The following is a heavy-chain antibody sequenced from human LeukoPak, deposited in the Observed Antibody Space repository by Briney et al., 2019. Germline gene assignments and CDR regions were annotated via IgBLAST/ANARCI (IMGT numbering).Heavy chain of an antibody. J-gene: IGHJ5*02. CDR2: INPDGSEK. V-gene: IGHV3-7*01. CDR3: ARDPVVRGLNNWFDP. D-gene: IGHD3-10*01. CDR1: GFTFSSYW. Sequence: GGSLRLSCTASGFTFSSYWMTWVRQAPGKGLEWVANINPDGSEKDYVDSLKGRFTISRDNAKNSLDLQMNSLRAEDTAVYYCARDPVVRGLNNWFDPWGQGTLVTVSS.